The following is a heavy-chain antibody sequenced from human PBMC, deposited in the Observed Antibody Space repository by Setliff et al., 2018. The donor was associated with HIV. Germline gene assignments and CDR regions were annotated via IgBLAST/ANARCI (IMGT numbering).Heavy chain of an antibody. CDR1: GYTFTSYG. CDR2: ISGYSGNT. D-gene: IGHD4-17*01. CDR3: ARQDGTTVLSKDFDY. J-gene: IGHJ4*02. Sequence: ASVKVSCKASGYTFTSYGVSWVRQAPGQGLEWMGWISGYSGNTNYAQKLQGRVTMTTDTSTSTAYMELSGLRSDDTAVYYCARQDGTTVLSKDFDYWGQGTLVTVSS. V-gene: IGHV1-18*01.